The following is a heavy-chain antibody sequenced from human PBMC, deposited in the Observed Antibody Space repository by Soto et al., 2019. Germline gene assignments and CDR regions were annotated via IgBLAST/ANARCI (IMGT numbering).Heavy chain of an antibody. CDR3: ARDFVVVPSALYYFDY. V-gene: IGHV1-46*03. CDR2: INPSGGST. Sequence: QVQLVQSGAEVKKPGASVKVSCKASGYTFTSYYMHWVRQAPGQGLEWMGIINPSGGSTSYAQKFQGRVTMTSDTSTSTVYMELSSLRSEDTAVYYCARDFVVVPSALYYFDYWGQGTLVPVSS. J-gene: IGHJ4*02. CDR1: GYTFTSYY. D-gene: IGHD2-2*01.